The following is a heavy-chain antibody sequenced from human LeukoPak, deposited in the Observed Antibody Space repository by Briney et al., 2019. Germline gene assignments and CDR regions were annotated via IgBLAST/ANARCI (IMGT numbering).Heavy chain of an antibody. Sequence: GGSLRLSCAASGFTFSSYGMHWVRQAPGKGLEWVSGISGSGGATYYADSVKGRFTISRDDPHNTLYLQMNSLRAEDTAVYFCARGGVDYYGSGTYYLMYYFDYWGQGALVTVSS. CDR1: GFTFSSYG. CDR3: ARGGVDYYGSGTYYLMYYFDY. CDR2: ISGSGGAT. J-gene: IGHJ4*02. D-gene: IGHD3-10*01. V-gene: IGHV3-23*01.